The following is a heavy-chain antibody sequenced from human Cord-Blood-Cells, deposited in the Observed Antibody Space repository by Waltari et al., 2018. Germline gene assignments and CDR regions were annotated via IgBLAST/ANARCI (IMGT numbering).Heavy chain of an antibody. CDR1: GGSFSCYY. V-gene: IGHV4-34*01. CDR3: ARGDDSSGYSTFDY. Sequence: QVQLQQWGAGPLKPSETPSLTCPVYGGSFSCYYWSWIRHPPGKGLEWIGEINHSRSTNYNPSLKSRVTISVDTSKNQFSLKLSSVTAADTAVYYCARGDDSSGYSTFDYWGQGTLVTVSS. D-gene: IGHD3-22*01. CDR2: INHSRST. J-gene: IGHJ4*02.